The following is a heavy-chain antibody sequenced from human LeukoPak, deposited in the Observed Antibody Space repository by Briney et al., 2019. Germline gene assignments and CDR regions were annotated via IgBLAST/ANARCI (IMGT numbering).Heavy chain of an antibody. CDR2: INHSGST. Sequence: GSLRLSCAASGFTFSSYSMNWVRQAPGKGLEWIGEINHSGSTNYNPSLKSRVTISVDTSKNQFSLKLTSVTAADTAVYYCARRFVGYDNTWGASDIWGQGTMVTVSS. D-gene: IGHD2-2*01. V-gene: IGHV4-34*01. CDR1: GFTFSSYS. J-gene: IGHJ3*02. CDR3: ARRFVGYDNTWGASDI.